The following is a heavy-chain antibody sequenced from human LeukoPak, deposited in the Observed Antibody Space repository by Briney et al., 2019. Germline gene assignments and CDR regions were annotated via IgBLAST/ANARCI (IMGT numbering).Heavy chain of an antibody. CDR1: GDSISNSGYY. D-gene: IGHD6-13*01. V-gene: IGHV4-39*01. CDR2: INHSGTT. Sequence: SETLSLTCTVSGDSISNSGYYWDWIRQSPGKGLEWIGSINHSGTTYYEPSLKSQVTISVDASKNQFSLKLSSVTAADTTIYYCARKKLVARGYFDFWGRGIPVTVSS. J-gene: IGHJ4*02. CDR3: ARKKLVARGYFDF.